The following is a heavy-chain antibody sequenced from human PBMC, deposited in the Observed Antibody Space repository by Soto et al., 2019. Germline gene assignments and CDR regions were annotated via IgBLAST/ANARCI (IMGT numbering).Heavy chain of an antibody. D-gene: IGHD3-22*01. CDR3: ARSGFRPMIASEFDS. J-gene: IGHJ5*01. CDR1: GYTFTGYY. CDR2: INPNSGGT. V-gene: IGHV1-2*04. Sequence: ASVKVSCKASGYTFTGYYMHWVRQAPGQGLEWMGWINPNSGGTNYAQKFQGWVTMTRDTSISTAYMELSRLRSDDTAVYYCARSGFRPMIASEFDSWGQGTLVTVSS.